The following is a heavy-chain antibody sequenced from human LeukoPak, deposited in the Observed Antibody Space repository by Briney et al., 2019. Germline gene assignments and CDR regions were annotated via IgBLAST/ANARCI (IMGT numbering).Heavy chain of an antibody. J-gene: IGHJ4*02. CDR3: ARGFQSGDSPV. D-gene: IGHD2-21*02. Sequence: PGGSLRLSCASSGFTFSAYSLSWVRQAPGKGLEWVAKIKKDGSEKDYVDSVKGRFTISRDNAKGLVYLQLNSLRAEDTAVYYCARGFQSGDSPVWGQGTLVTVSS. V-gene: IGHV3-7*01. CDR2: IKKDGSEK. CDR1: GFTFSAYS.